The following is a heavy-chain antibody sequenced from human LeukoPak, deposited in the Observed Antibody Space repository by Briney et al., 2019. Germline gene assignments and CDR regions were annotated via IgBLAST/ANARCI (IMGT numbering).Heavy chain of an antibody. D-gene: IGHD6-13*01. CDR1: GFTFSSYD. CDR2: IDTAGDT. CDR3: TRVAAGGKDAFDI. J-gene: IGHJ3*02. Sequence: GGSLRLSCAASGFTFSSYDMHWVRQPTGKGLEWVSTIDTAGDTYYPGSVKGRFTISRENAKNSLYLQMNSLRAGDTAVYYCTRVAAGGKDAFDIWGQGTMVTVSS. V-gene: IGHV3-13*01.